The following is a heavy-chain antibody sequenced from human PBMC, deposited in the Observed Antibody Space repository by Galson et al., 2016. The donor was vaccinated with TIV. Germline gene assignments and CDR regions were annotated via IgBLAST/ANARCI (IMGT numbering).Heavy chain of an antibody. Sequence: SVKVSCKASGYTFTSHTMHWVRQAPGQRLEWTGWINVGNGNTKYVQKFKGRVTITSDTSARIAYMELSTLTSEDTAMYYCARDRLGAKRAFDIWAKGHWSPSLQ. CDR3: ARDRLGAKRAFDI. D-gene: IGHD3-16*01. J-gene: IGHJ3*02. CDR2: INVGNGNT. CDR1: GYTFTSHT. V-gene: IGHV1-3*01.